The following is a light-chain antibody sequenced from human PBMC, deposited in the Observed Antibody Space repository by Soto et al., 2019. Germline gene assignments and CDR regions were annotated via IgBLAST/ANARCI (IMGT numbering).Light chain of an antibody. CDR3: QHYNDYSRV. V-gene: IGKV1-5*03. J-gene: IGKJ1*01. CDR2: RAS. CDR1: QSVDTW. Sequence: DIQMTQSPSTLSASIGDTVIITCRTSQSVDTWLAWYQHKSGKAPKLLIYRASSLATGVPSRFGGSGSGTAFTLTITSLQPDDFATYYCQHYNDYSRVFGQGTQVEIK.